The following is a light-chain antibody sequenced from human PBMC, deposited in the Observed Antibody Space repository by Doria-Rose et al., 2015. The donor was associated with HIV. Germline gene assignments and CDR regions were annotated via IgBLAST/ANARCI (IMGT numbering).Light chain of an antibody. CDR3: QQYYDTPS. V-gene: IGKV4-1*01. CDR1: QSLLYTSKNY. CDR2: WAS. Sequence: DIRVTQSPESLGMSLGERATLNCKSNQSLLYTSKNYLAWHQQKPGQPPKLLIYWASTRQSGVLARFSGSGSGTDFTPTISSLEAEDVAVYYCQQYYDTPSFGPGTTVDIK. J-gene: IGKJ3*01.